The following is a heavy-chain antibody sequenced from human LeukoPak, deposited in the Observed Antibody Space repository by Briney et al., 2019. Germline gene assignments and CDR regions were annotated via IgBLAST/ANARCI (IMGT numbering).Heavy chain of an antibody. V-gene: IGHV4-39*01. CDR1: GGSISSGSYY. J-gene: IGHJ4*02. Sequence: PSQTLSLTCTVSGGSISSGSYYWSWIRQPPGKGLEWIGSIYYSGSTYYNPSLKSRVTISVDTSKNRFSLKLSSVTAADTAVYYCARGSVLRHFNYWGQGTLVTVSS. CDR3: ARGSVLRHFNY. CDR2: IYYSGST. D-gene: IGHD3-3*01.